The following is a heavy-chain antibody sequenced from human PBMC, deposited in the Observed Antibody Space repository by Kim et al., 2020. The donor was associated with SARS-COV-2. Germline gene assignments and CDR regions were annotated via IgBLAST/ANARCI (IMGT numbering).Heavy chain of an antibody. CDR3: VRGQQWLIKN. V-gene: IGHV3-43*02. CDR1: GFTFDDYA. J-gene: IGHJ4*02. Sequence: GGSLRLSCAASGFTFDDYAIQWVRQVPGKGLEWVSLISRDGGEIKYADSVKGRFTISRDNSKKSVYLQMNSVRSEDSALYYCVRGQQWLIKNWGQGTQVTVPS. CDR2: ISRDGGEI. D-gene: IGHD6-19*01.